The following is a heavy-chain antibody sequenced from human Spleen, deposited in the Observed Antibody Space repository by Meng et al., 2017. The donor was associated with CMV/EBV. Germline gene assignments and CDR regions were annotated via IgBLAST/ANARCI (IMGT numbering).Heavy chain of an antibody. CDR2: IKQDGSEK. J-gene: IGHJ5*02. CDR1: GVTFSGYW. V-gene: IGHV3-7*01. D-gene: IGHD2-2*01. Sequence: SGVTFSGYWMSWVRQAPGKGLEWVANIKQDGSEKYYVDSVKGRFTISRDNAKNSLYLQMNSLRAEDTAVYYCARVVPAAGPTWFDPWGQGTLVTVSS. CDR3: ARVVPAAGPTWFDP.